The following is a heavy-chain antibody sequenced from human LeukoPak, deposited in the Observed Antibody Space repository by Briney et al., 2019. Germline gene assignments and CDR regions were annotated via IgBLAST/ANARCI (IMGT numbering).Heavy chain of an antibody. CDR1: GYSISSGYY. CDR3: ARIGFGEATFAFDL. V-gene: IGHV4-38-2*02. Sequence: SETLSLTCTVSGYSISSGYYWGWIRQPPGKGLEWIGSIYHSGSTYYNPSLKSRVTISVDTSKNQFSLKLSSVTAADTAVYYCARIGFGEATFAFDLWGQGTVVTVSS. CDR2: IYHSGST. J-gene: IGHJ3*01. D-gene: IGHD3-10*01.